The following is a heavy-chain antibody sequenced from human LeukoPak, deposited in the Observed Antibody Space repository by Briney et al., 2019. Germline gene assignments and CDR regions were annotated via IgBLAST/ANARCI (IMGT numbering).Heavy chain of an antibody. CDR1: GGSFSGYY. J-gene: IGHJ3*02. CDR2: INHSGST. CDR3: ARGRDAFDI. V-gene: IGHV4-34*01. Sequence: SETLSLTCAVYGGSFSGYYWSWIRQPPGKGLEWIGEINHSGSTNYNPSLKSRVTISVDTSKYQFSLKLSSVTAADTAVYYCARGRDAFDIWGQGTMVTVSS.